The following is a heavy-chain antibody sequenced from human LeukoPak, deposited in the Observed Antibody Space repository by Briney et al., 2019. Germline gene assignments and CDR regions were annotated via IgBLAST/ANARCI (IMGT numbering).Heavy chain of an antibody. Sequence: ASVKVSCKASGYTFTGYYMHWVRQAPGQGLEWMGWINPNSGGTNYAQKFQGRVTMTRDTSISTAYMELSRLRSDDTAVYYCARGYCSSTSCYGFFDSWGQGTLVTVSS. D-gene: IGHD2-2*01. V-gene: IGHV1-2*02. CDR3: ARGYCSSTSCYGFFDS. CDR2: INPNSGGT. CDR1: GYTFTGYY. J-gene: IGHJ4*02.